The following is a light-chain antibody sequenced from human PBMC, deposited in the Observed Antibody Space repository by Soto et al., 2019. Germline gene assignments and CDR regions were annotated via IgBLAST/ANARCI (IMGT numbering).Light chain of an antibody. J-gene: IGLJ3*02. V-gene: IGLV2-14*03. CDR3: SSYTKKDTLL. Sequence: QSALTQPASVSGSPGQSITISGTGTSSDVGGYAHVSWYQQHPGKAPKLIIYDVTVRPSGISRRFSGSKSDTTASLAVSGLQPEDEADYYCSSYTKKDTLLFGGGTKLTVL. CDR1: SSDVGGYAH. CDR2: DVT.